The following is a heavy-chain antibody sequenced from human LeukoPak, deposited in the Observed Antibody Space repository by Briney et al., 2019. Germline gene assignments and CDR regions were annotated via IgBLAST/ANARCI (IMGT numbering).Heavy chain of an antibody. Sequence: QPGGSLRLSCAASGFTFSSYAMSWVRQAPGKGLEWVSTTGGTGTNTYYADSVKGRFTISRDNSKNTLYLQMNSLRAEDTAVYYCAKDLNTISPPGWGRGTLVTVSS. CDR3: AKDLNTISPPG. J-gene: IGHJ4*02. CDR2: TGGTGTNT. V-gene: IGHV3-23*01. D-gene: IGHD2-2*01. CDR1: GFTFSSYA.